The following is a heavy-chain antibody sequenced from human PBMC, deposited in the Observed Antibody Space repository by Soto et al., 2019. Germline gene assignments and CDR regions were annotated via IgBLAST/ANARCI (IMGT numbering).Heavy chain of an antibody. CDR2: ISSSSSYI. Sequence: GGSLRLSCAASGFTFSSYSMNWVRQAPGKGLEWVSSISSSSSYIYYADSVKGRFTISRDNAKNSLYLQMNSLRAEDTAVYYCARDGKAILGLASYYYYYGMDVWGQGTTVTVSS. CDR1: GFTFSSYS. D-gene: IGHD3-9*01. V-gene: IGHV3-21*01. J-gene: IGHJ6*02. CDR3: ARDGKAILGLASYYYYYGMDV.